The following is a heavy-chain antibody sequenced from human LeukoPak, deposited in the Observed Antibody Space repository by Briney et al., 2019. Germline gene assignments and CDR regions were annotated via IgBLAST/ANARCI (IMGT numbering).Heavy chain of an antibody. CDR3: ARVFEDNWNDFDY. D-gene: IGHD1-20*01. CDR2: MNPNSGNT. V-gene: IGHV1-8*01. J-gene: IGHJ4*02. Sequence: PRASVKVSCKASGCTFTSYDINWVRQATGQGLEWMGWMNPNSGNTGYAQKFQGRVTMTRNTSISTAYMELSSLRSEDTAVYYCARVFEDNWNDFDYWGQGTLVTVSS. CDR1: GCTFTSYD.